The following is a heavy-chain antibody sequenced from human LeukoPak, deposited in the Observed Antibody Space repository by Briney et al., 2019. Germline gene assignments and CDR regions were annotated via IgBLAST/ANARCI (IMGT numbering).Heavy chain of an antibody. CDR2: INWNGGST. J-gene: IGHJ6*03. CDR3: ARQSYGYYYYMDV. V-gene: IGHV3-20*04. D-gene: IGHD3-16*01. Sequence: GGSLRLSCAASGFTFSSYGMSWVRQAPGKGLEWVSGINWNGGSTGYADSVKGRFTISRDNAKNSLYLQMNSLRAEDTALYYCARQSYGYYYYMDVWGKGTTVTVSS. CDR1: GFTFSSYG.